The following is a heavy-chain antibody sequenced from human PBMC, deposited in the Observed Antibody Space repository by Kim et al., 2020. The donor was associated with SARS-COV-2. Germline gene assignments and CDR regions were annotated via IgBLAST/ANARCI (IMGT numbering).Heavy chain of an antibody. J-gene: IGHJ6*02. CDR2: INHSGST. CDR3: ARERAPTSFGVVINYYGLDF. Sequence: SETLSLTCAVYGGSFSGYYWSWIRQPPGKGLEWIGEINHSGSTNYNPSLKSRVTISVDTSKNQFSLKLSSVTAADTAVYYCARERAPTSFGVVINYYGLDFWGQGTTVTVSS. CDR1: GGSFSGYY. D-gene: IGHD3-3*01. V-gene: IGHV4-34*01.